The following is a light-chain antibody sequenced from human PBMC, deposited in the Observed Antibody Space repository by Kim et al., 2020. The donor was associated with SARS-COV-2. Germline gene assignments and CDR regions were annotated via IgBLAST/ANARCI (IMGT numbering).Light chain of an antibody. J-gene: IGKJ2*01. CDR3: QQYDKWPYT. V-gene: IGKV3-15*01. CDR1: QSVSSS. Sequence: EIVMTQSPATLSVSPGERPTLSCRASQSVSSSLAWYQEKPGQAPRLLVYGASTRATGIPARFSGSGSGTEFTLTISSLQSEDFAVYYCQQYDKWPYTFGQGTKLEI. CDR2: GAS.